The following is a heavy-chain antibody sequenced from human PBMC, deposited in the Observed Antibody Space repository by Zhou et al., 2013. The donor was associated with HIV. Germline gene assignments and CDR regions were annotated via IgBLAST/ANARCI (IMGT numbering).Heavy chain of an antibody. Sequence: QVHLVQSGAEVKKPGSSVKVTCKASGVTFNTFGITWVRQAPGQGLEWMGRIIPVLKTANYAQKFQGRVTITADEVTTTAYMELSSLRSEDTAIYYCARDQALSGHFDYWGQGTLVTVSS. CDR2: IIPVLKTA. J-gene: IGHJ4*02. CDR3: ARDQALSGHFDY. V-gene: IGHV1-69*11. CDR1: GVTFNTFG. D-gene: IGHD3-3*01.